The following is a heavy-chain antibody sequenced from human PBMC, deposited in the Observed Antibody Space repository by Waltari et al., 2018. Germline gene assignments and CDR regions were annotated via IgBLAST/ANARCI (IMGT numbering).Heavy chain of an antibody. D-gene: IGHD6-13*01. J-gene: IGHJ4*02. V-gene: IGHV4-34*01. CDR3: ARGLGIAAAGRADY. CDR2: INHSGST. CDR1: GGSFSGYY. Sequence: QVQLQQWGAGLLKPSETLSLTCAVYGGSFSGYYWSWIRQPPGKGLEWIGEINHSGSTNYNPSLKSRVTISVDTSKNQFSLKLSSVTAADTAVYYCARGLGIAAAGRADYWGQGTLVTVSS.